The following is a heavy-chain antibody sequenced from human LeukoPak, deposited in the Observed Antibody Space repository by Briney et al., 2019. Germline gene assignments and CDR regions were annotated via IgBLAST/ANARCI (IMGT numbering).Heavy chain of an antibody. J-gene: IGHJ3*02. CDR1: GFSFSAYP. Sequence: GGSLRLSCAASGFSFSAYPMGWVRQAPGKGLQWLSGISASGDVTFYADRVKGRFAISRDNSKNTLYLQMTGLRAGDTAEYYCAKSLFTSATGTGRAFHIWGQGTMVTVSS. CDR2: ISASGDVT. D-gene: IGHD1-1*01. CDR3: AKSLFTSATGTGRAFHI. V-gene: IGHV3-23*01.